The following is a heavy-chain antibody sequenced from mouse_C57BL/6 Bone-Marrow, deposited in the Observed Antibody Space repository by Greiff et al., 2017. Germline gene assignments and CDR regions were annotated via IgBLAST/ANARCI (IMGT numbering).Heavy chain of an antibody. CDR1: GYTFTDYY. CDR3: ARSFHYYGSSYKGYYFDY. D-gene: IGHD1-1*01. V-gene: IGHV1-75*01. CDR2: IFPGSGST. J-gene: IGHJ2*01. Sequence: QVQLKESGPELVKPGASVKISCKASGYTFTDYYINWVKQRPGQGLEWIGWIFPGSGSTYYNEKFKGKATLTVDKSSSTAYMLLSSLTSEDSAVYFCARSFHYYGSSYKGYYFDYWGQGTTLTGSS.